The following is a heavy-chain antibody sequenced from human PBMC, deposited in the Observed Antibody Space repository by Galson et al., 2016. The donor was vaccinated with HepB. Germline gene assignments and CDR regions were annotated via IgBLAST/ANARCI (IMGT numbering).Heavy chain of an antibody. J-gene: IGHJ4*02. CDR2: IYYSGTT. V-gene: IGHV4-39*01. CDR1: GGSISNNYW. Sequence: LSLTCAVSGGSISNNYWWSWVRQTPGKGLEWIGSIYYSGTTYYSPSLKNRVTISVDTSRKQFSLKLTSVTAPDTAVYYCASGSYPFVYYWGQGTLVTVSS. CDR3: ASGSYPFVYY. D-gene: IGHD3-10*01.